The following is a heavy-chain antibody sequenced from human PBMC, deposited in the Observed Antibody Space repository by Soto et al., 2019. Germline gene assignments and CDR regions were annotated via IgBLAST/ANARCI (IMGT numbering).Heavy chain of an antibody. CDR2: IHQTGIT. J-gene: IGHJ4*02. CDR3: ARDRKESNYFDY. CDR1: GGSISSGGYS. Sequence: PSETLSLTCAVSGGSISSGGYSWSWIRQPPGKGLEWIGYIHQTGITYYNPSLKSRVTISLDRSNNQFSLNLSSVTAADTAVYFGARDRKESNYFDYWGQGTLVTVSS. V-gene: IGHV4-30-2*01.